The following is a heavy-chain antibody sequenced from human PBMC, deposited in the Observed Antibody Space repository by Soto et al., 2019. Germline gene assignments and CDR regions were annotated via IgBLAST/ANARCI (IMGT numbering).Heavy chain of an antibody. Sequence: LLESGGGLVQPGGSLRLSCAASGFTFTSYAMSWVRQAPGKGLAWVPANTGGGGDTTYYAGSVKGRLSISKDNSKSPGSVQMNSVSSEGTAVYYGAREMAIVAKGGFDMWGQGTRATVSS. V-gene: IGHV3-23*01. CDR2: NTGGGGDTT. J-gene: IGHJ3*02. D-gene: IGHD1-26*01. CDR3: AREMAIVAKGGFDM. CDR1: GFTFTSYA.